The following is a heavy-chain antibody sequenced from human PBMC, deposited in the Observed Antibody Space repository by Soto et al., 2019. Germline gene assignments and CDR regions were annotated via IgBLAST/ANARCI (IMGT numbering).Heavy chain of an antibody. Sequence: QVQLQESGPGLVKPSQTLSLTCTVSGGSISNGDYYWSWIRQPPGKGLEWIGYIYYSGSSDYNPSLKSRFTISVDTSKTQFSLKLGSGPAADTAVYYGAGGVQGGHQLVTYDFGGKGTLVTVPS. J-gene: IGHJ4*02. D-gene: IGHD6-13*01. CDR2: IYYSGSS. V-gene: IGHV4-30-4*01. CDR3: AGGVQGGHQLVTYDF. CDR1: GGSISNGDYY.